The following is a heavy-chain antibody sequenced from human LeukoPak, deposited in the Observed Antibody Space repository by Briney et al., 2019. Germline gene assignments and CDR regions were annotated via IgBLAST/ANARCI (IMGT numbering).Heavy chain of an antibody. Sequence: PSETLSLTCAVYGGSFSGYYWSWIRQPPGKGLEWIGEINHSGSTNYNPSLKSRVTISVDTSKNQFPLKLSSVTAADTAVYYCARAKGYYYYMDVWGKGTTVTVSS. J-gene: IGHJ6*03. CDR2: INHSGST. V-gene: IGHV4-34*01. CDR1: GGSFSGYY. CDR3: ARAKGYYYYMDV.